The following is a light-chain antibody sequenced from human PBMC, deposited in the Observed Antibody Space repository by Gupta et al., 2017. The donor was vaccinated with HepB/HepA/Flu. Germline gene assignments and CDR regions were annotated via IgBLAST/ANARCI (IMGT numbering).Light chain of an antibody. CDR2: WAS. CDR1: QTVLYSSSDKHY. J-gene: IGKJ3*01. Sequence: DSVITQSPHSLAVSLGERATINCKSSQTVLYSSSDKHYLAWYQQKPGQPPKVLIYWASTRESGVPDRFSGSGCGTDFTLTISSLQAEDVAVYYCQQDFSAPFTFGRGTKVDIK. CDR3: QQDFSAPFT. V-gene: IGKV4-1*01.